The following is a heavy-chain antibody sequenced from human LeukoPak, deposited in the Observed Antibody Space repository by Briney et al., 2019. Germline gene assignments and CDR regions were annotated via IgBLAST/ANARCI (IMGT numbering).Heavy chain of an antibody. Sequence: GGSLRLSCAASGFTLSSYAMSWVRQAPGKGLEWVSAISGSGGSTYYADSLKGRFTISRDNSKNTLYLQMNSLRAEDTALYSCAKVIVGPRVGNVVFDIGGKGKMVTVSS. CDR2: ISGSGGST. D-gene: IGHD1-26*01. CDR1: GFTLSSYA. V-gene: IGHV3-23*01. J-gene: IGHJ3*02. CDR3: AKVIVGPRVGNVVFDI.